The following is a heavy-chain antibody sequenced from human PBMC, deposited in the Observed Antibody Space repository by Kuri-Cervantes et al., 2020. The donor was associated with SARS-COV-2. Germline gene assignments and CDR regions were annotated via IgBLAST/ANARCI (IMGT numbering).Heavy chain of an antibody. CDR3: ARVFSRLWGSGWYFDL. J-gene: IGHJ2*01. CDR1: GYTFTSYG. D-gene: IGHD4/OR15-4a*01. CDR2: ISAYNGNT. Sequence: PSVKVSCKASGYTFTSYGISWVRQAPGQGLEWMGWISAYNGNTNYAQKLQGRVTMTTDTSTSTAYMELRSLRSDDTAVYYCARVFSRLWGSGWYFDLWGRGTMVTVSS. V-gene: IGHV1-18*01.